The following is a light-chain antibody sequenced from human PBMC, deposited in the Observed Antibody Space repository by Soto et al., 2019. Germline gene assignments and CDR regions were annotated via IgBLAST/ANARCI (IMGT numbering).Light chain of an antibody. Sequence: EIVLTQSPGTLSLSPGERATLSCRASQSVSSSYLAWYQQKPGQAPRLLIYGASSRVTGIPDRFSGSGSGTDFTLTISRLEPEDFAVYYCQQYGRSPYTFGQGTKLEIK. CDR2: GAS. CDR1: QSVSSSY. V-gene: IGKV3-20*01. CDR3: QQYGRSPYT. J-gene: IGKJ2*01.